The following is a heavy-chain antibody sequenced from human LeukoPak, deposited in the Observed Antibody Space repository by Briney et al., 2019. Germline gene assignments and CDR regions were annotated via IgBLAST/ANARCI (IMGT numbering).Heavy chain of an antibody. Sequence: GGSLRLSCAASGFTFSSYAMHWVRQAPGKGLEWVAVISYDGTNKYYADSVKGRFTISRDNSKNTLYLQMNSLTAEDTAVYYCARDSSGGFWSGYSPYFDYWGQGTLVTVSS. CDR1: GFTFSSYA. CDR2: ISYDGTNK. J-gene: IGHJ4*02. V-gene: IGHV3-30*04. D-gene: IGHD3-3*01. CDR3: ARDSSGGFWSGYSPYFDY.